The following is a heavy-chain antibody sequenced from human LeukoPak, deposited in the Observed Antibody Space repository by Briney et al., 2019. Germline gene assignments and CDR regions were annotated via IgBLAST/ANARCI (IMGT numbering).Heavy chain of an antibody. J-gene: IGHJ5*02. CDR2: ISSSSKYI. Sequence: AGGSLRLSCAASGFTFSTYSMNWVRQAPGRGLEWVSYISSSSKYIYYADSVKGRFTISRDDAKNSLSLQMNSLRAEDTAVYYCARDLDIVVVPASWFYPWGQGTLVTVSS. CDR3: ARDLDIVVVPASWFYP. D-gene: IGHD2-2*03. CDR1: GFTFSTYS. V-gene: IGHV3-21*01.